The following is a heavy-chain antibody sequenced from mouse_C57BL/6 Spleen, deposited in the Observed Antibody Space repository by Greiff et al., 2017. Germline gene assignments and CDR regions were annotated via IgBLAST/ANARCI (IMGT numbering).Heavy chain of an antibody. CDR2: INPSNGGT. CDR1: GYTFTSYW. CDR3: AHDGYYPAWFAY. Sequence: VQLQQPGTELVKPGASVKLSCKASGYTFTSYWMHWVKQRPGQGLEWIGNINPSNGGTNYNEKFKSKATLTVDKSSSPAYMQLISLTSEDSAVYYCAHDGYYPAWFAYWGQGTLVTVSA. D-gene: IGHD2-3*01. V-gene: IGHV1-53*01. J-gene: IGHJ3*01.